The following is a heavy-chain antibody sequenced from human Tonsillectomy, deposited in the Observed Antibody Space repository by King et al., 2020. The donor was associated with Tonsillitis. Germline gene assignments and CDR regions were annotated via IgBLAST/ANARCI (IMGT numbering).Heavy chain of an antibody. CDR2: INHSGST. D-gene: IGHD3-3*01. Sequence: VQLQQWGAGLLKPSETLSLTCAVYGGSFSGYYWSWIRQPPGKGLEWIGEINHSGSTNYNPSLKSRVTISVDTSKNQFSLKLSSVTAADTGVYYCARAPYYDFWSGYYRGNWFDPWGQGTLVTVSS. J-gene: IGHJ5*02. CDR1: GGSFSGYY. V-gene: IGHV4-34*01. CDR3: ARAPYYDFWSGYYRGNWFDP.